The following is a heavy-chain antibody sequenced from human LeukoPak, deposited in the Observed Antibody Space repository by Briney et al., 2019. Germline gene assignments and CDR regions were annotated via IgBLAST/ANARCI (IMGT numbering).Heavy chain of an antibody. CDR3: AREKSQVTNGLFDY. J-gene: IGHJ4*02. Sequence: GGSLRLSCAASGFTFDDYAMHWVRQAPGKGLEWVSGISWNSGSIGYADSVKGRFTISRDNAKNTLYLQMNSLRAEDTAVYYCAREKSQVTNGLFDYWGQGTLVTVSS. CDR2: ISWNSGSI. V-gene: IGHV3-9*01. D-gene: IGHD2-21*02. CDR1: GFTFDDYA.